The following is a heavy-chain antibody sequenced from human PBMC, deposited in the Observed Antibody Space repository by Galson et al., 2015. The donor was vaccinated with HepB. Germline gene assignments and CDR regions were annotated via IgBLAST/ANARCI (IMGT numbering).Heavy chain of an antibody. CDR1: GFTFSSYA. D-gene: IGHD3-22*01. CDR3: ANSLFVGSGYSYFDS. V-gene: IGHV3-30*18. CDR2: ISYDGSNK. Sequence: SLRLSCAASGFTFSSYAMHWVRQAPGRGLEWVAVISYDGSNKYYADSVKGRFTISRDNSKNTLYLQMNSLRPEDTAMYYCANSLFVGSGYSYFDSWGQGTLVTVSS. J-gene: IGHJ4*02.